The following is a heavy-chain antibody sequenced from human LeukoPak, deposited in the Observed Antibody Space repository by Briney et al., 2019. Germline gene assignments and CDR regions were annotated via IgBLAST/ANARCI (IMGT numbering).Heavy chain of an antibody. CDR3: ARHRRGVIEY. CDR1: GFTFSSYE. J-gene: IGHJ4*02. V-gene: IGHV3-48*03. D-gene: IGHD3-10*01. Sequence: GGSLRLSCAASGFTFSSYEMNWVRQAPGRGLEWVSYIGGRGNTIYYADSVKGRFTISRDNAKNSLYLQMNSLRAEDTAVYYCARHRRGVIEYWGQGTLVTVSS. CDR2: IGGRGNTI.